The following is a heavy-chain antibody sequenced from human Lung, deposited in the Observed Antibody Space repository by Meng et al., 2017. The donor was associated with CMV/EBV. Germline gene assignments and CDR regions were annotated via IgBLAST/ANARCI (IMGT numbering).Heavy chain of an antibody. V-gene: IGHV4-4*02. D-gene: IGHD1-26*01. J-gene: IGHJ4*02. Sequence: QVQLQGSCPGLGKPSGTLSLPCGVSGVSISSNIRWTWVRQPPGKGLEWIGDIDDSGSTNYNPSLNSRISISLDKSKNHFSLKVNSVTAADTAVYYCARGKQDAWELLAYWGQGALVTVSS. CDR2: IDDSGST. CDR3: ARGKQDAWELLAY. CDR1: GVSISSNIR.